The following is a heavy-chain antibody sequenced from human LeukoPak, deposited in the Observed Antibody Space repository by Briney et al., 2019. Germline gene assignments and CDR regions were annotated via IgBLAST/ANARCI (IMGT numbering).Heavy chain of an antibody. Sequence: PGGSLRLSCAASGFTFSSYWMSWVRQAPGKGLEWVANIKQDGSEKYYVDSVKGRFTISRDNAKNSLYLQMNSLRAEDTAVYYCARVGSSGWYYFDYWGQGTLVTVSS. D-gene: IGHD6-19*01. CDR1: GFTFSSYW. CDR2: IKQDGSEK. CDR3: ARVGSSGWYYFDY. V-gene: IGHV3-7*01. J-gene: IGHJ4*02.